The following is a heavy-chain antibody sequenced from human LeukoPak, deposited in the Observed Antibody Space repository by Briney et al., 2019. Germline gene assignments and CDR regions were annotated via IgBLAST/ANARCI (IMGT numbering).Heavy chain of an antibody. Sequence: PSETLSLTCTVSGGSISSSSYYWGWIRQPPGKGLEWIGSIYYSGSTYYNPSLKSRVTISVDTSKNQFSLKLSSVTAADTAVYYCARDPPSRAILYSSSPGGYWGQGTLVTVSS. CDR1: GGSISSSSYY. D-gene: IGHD6-6*01. J-gene: IGHJ4*02. CDR3: ARDPPSRAILYSSSPGGY. CDR2: IYYSGST. V-gene: IGHV4-39*07.